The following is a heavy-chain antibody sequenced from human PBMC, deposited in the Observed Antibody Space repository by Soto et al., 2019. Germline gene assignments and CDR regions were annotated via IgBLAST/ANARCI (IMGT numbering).Heavy chain of an antibody. CDR1: GFSFSSYA. CDR2: ISGSGGST. Sequence: EVQLLESGGGLVQPGGSMRLSCAASGFSFSSYAMSWVRQAPGKGLEWVSGISGSGGSTYYADSVKGRFTISRDSSKNTLYLQMNSLRAEDTAVYHCAKGYTSTWYIDFWGQGTLVTVSS. V-gene: IGHV3-23*01. D-gene: IGHD5-12*01. J-gene: IGHJ4*02. CDR3: AKGYTSTWYIDF.